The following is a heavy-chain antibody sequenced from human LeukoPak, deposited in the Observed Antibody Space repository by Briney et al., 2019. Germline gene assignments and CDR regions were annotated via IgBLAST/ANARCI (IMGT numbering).Heavy chain of an antibody. CDR2: IYTSGST. CDR1: GGSISSYY. V-gene: IGHV4-4*07. Sequence: SETLSLTCTVSGGSISSYYWSWIRQPAGKGLEWIGRIYTSGSTNYNPSLKSRVTMSVDTSKNQFSLKLSSVIAADTAVYYCARETWGSYRNNWFDPWGQGTLVTVSS. D-gene: IGHD3-16*02. J-gene: IGHJ5*02. CDR3: ARETWGSYRNNWFDP.